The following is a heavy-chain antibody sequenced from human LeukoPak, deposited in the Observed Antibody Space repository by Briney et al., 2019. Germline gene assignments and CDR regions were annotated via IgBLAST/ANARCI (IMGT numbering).Heavy chain of an antibody. CDR3: ARDEYGGPAIYYYYYGMDV. Sequence: GGSLRLSCAASGFTFSSYSMNWVRQAPGKGLEWVSYISSSSSTIYYADSVKGRFTISRDNAKNSLYLQMNSLRDEDTAVYYCARDEYGGPAIYYYYYGMDVWGQGTTVTVSS. J-gene: IGHJ6*02. CDR1: GFTFSSYS. CDR2: ISSSSSTI. V-gene: IGHV3-48*02. D-gene: IGHD4-23*01.